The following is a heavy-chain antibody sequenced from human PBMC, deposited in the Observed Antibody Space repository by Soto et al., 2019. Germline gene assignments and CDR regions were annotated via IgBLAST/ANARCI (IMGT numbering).Heavy chain of an antibody. J-gene: IGHJ5*02. D-gene: IGHD4-4*01. V-gene: IGHV3-15*01. CDR2: IKSKTDGGTT. Sequence: GGSLRLSCAASGFTFSNAWMSWVRQTPGKGLEWVGRIKSKTDGGTTDYAAPVKGRFTISRDDSKNTLYLQMNSLKTEDTAVYYCTTALTGAMTTGSWFDPWGQGTLVTVSS. CDR1: GFTFSNAW. CDR3: TTALTGAMTTGSWFDP.